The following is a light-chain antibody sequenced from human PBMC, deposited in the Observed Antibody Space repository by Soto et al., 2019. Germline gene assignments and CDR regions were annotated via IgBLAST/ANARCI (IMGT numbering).Light chain of an antibody. V-gene: IGKV1-5*01. CDR2: EAS. CDR3: QQYNSYPIT. J-gene: IGKJ5*01. CDR1: QRISTW. Sequence: DIQMTQSPSTLSASVGERVTIACRASQRISTWLAWYPQTQGKATKILIYEASSLQSGVPSRFRGSRSWTEFALTLSGLQPDDVPSDYCQQYNSYPITFGQGTRLEIK.